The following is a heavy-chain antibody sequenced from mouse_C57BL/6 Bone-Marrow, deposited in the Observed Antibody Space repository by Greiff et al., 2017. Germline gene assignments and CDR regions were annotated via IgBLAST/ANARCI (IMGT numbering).Heavy chain of an antibody. CDR1: GFNFSSYG. CDR3: ARQGLLGDY. CDR2: ISSGGSYT. Sequence: DVMLVESGGDLVKPGGSLKLSCAASGFNFSSYGMSWVRQTPDKRLEWVATISSGGSYTYYPASVKGRFNISRDHAKNTQYLQMSSLKSEDTAMYYCARQGLLGDYWGQGTSVTVSS. D-gene: IGHD3-1*01. V-gene: IGHV5-6*02. J-gene: IGHJ4*01.